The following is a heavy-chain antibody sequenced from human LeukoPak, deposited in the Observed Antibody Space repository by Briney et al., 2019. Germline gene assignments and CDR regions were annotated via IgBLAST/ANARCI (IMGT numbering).Heavy chain of an antibody. CDR3: ARVYSWFGDTPIDY. V-gene: IGHV4-59*11. J-gene: IGHJ4*02. Sequence: PSETLSLTCTVSGGSISSHYWSWIRQPPGKGLECIGYIDYSGSTNYNPSLKSRVTISVDTPKNQFSLKLSSVTAADTAVYYCARVYSWFGDTPIDYWGQGTLVTVSS. CDR2: IDYSGST. D-gene: IGHD3-10*01. CDR1: GGSISSHY.